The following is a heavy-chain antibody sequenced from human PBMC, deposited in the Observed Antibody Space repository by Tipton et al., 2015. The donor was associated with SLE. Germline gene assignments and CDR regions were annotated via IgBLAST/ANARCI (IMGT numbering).Heavy chain of an antibody. D-gene: IGHD6-6*01. J-gene: IGHJ5*02. Sequence: TLSLTCTVSGGSISSGAYYWSWIRQLPGKGLEWIGYIYYSGSTHYNPSLKSPFTISIDTSKNQFSLMLSSVTAADTAVYYCARGRDSNSPFAAWGQGTLVTVSS. CDR2: IYYSGST. CDR1: GGSISSGAYY. V-gene: IGHV4-31*01. CDR3: ARGRDSNSPFAA.